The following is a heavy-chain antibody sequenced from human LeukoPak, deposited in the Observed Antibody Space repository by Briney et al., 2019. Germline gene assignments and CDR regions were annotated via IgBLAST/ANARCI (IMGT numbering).Heavy chain of an antibody. Sequence: ASVKVSCKASGYTFTSYDINWVRQATGQGLEWMGWMNPNSGNTGYAQKFQGRVTMTRNTSISTAYMELRSLRSDDTAVYYCARASLVYSSSNYWGQGTLVTVSS. CDR1: GYTFTSYD. CDR2: MNPNSGNT. D-gene: IGHD6-6*01. J-gene: IGHJ4*02. V-gene: IGHV1-8*01. CDR3: ARASLVYSSSNY.